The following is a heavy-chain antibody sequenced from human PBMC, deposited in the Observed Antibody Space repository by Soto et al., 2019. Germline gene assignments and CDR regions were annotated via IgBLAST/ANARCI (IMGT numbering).Heavy chain of an antibody. CDR1: GFSLDDYG. V-gene: IGHV3-20*01. D-gene: IGHD2-15*01. Sequence: GALRLSCAASGFSLDDYGMIWVRQAPGKGLEWVSGINWNGGSTGYADSVKGRFTISRDNAKNSLYLQMNSLRPEDTALYHCARVARTGYCSGGSCWDNWFDPWGQGTLVTVSS. CDR2: INWNGGST. J-gene: IGHJ5*02. CDR3: ARVARTGYCSGGSCWDNWFDP.